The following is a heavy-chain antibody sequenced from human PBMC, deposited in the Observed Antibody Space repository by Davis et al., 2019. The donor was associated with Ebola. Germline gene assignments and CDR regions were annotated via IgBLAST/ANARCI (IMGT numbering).Heavy chain of an antibody. D-gene: IGHD3-22*01. Sequence: GSLRLSCTVSGGSISSYYWSWIRQPPGKGLEWIGYIYYSGSTNYNPSLKSRVTISVDTSKNQFSLKLSSVTAADTAVYYCASPALIYYYDSSGYRFDYWGQGTLVTVSS. CDR2: IYYSGST. V-gene: IGHV4-59*08. CDR3: ASPALIYYYDSSGYRFDY. CDR1: GGSISSYY. J-gene: IGHJ4*02.